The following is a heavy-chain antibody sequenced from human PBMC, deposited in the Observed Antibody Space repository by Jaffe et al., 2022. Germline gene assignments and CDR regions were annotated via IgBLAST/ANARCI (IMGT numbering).Heavy chain of an antibody. D-gene: IGHD4-17*01. J-gene: IGHJ4*02. CDR3: ARDLYGDHTLDY. Sequence: EVHLVESGGDLVQPGGSLRLSCAASGFTFSSYDMNWVRQAPGKGLEWLSYINSRSTTIYYADSVKGRFIISRDNAKNSLSLQMDSLRVEDTAFYYCARDLYGDHTLDYWGQGTLVIVSS. CDR2: INSRSTTI. CDR1: GFTFSSYD. V-gene: IGHV3-48*01.